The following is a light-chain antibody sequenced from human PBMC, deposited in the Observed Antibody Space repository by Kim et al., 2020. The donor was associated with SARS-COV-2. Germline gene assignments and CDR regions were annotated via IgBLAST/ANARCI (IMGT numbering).Light chain of an antibody. V-gene: IGKV3-20*01. J-gene: IGKJ2*02. CDR3: QQYDSSPCT. CDR2: DAS. CDR1: QSVRSSS. Sequence: LASGERATLSCRASQSVRSSSLSWYQQKPGQAPRLVIFDASTRASGIPDRFSGSKSGTDFTLTISRLEPEDFAVYYCQQYDSSPCTFGQGTKLEI.